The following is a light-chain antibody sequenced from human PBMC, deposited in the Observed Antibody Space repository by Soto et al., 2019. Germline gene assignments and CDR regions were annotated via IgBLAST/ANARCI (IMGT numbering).Light chain of an antibody. J-gene: IGKJ1*01. CDR2: SAS. V-gene: IGKV1-12*01. Sequence: DIQMTQSPSSMSASVGDRVTITCRASQDIGRWLAWYQQKPGKAPNLLISSASNLQSGGPPRFSGRGSGTDFTLTINPLQPEDFATYYCQQATSSPPWTFGQGTKVELK. CDR3: QQATSSPPWT. CDR1: QDIGRW.